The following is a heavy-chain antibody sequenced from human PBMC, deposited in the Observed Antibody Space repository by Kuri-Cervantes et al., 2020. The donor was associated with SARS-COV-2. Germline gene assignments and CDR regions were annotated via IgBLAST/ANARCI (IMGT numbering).Heavy chain of an antibody. Sequence: ASVKVSCKASGYTFTAYCRHWVRQAPGQGLEWMGWINPNSGGTNYEQKFQGRVTMTRDTSISTAYMELSRLGSDDTAVYYCARVFGYYDSSGYYDFYYWGQGTLVTVSS. CDR3: ARVFGYYDSSGYYDFYY. J-gene: IGHJ4*02. CDR1: GYTFTAYC. CDR2: INPNSGGT. V-gene: IGHV1-2*02. D-gene: IGHD3-22*01.